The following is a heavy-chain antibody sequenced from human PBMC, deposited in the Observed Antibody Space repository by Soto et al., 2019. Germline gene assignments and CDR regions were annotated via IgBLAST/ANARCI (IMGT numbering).Heavy chain of an antibody. CDR3: ARAQMKQHLAPDDH. Sequence: ASVKVSCKSSGYTFTDYYMHWVRQAPGQGLEWMGVVNPSGGSTRYSQKFQGRVTMTRDTSTSTVYMELSSLRSDDTAVYYCARAQMKQHLAPDDHWGQGTLVNVSS. CDR2: VNPSGGST. CDR1: GYTFTDYY. V-gene: IGHV1-46*01. D-gene: IGHD6-13*01. J-gene: IGHJ4*02.